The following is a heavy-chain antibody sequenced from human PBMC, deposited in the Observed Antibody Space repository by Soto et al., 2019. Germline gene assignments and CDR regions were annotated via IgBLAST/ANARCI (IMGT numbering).Heavy chain of an antibody. CDR1: GFTFSSYA. V-gene: IGHV3-23*01. CDR3: AKEDDWSSSWGRPSPGGYFQH. Sequence: PGGSLRLSCAASGFTFSSYAMSWVRQAPGKGLEWVSAISGSGGSTYYADSVKGRFTISRDNSKNTLYLQMNSLRAEDTAVYYCAKEDDWSSSWGRPSPGGYFQHWGQGTLVTVSS. CDR2: ISGSGGST. J-gene: IGHJ1*01. D-gene: IGHD6-13*01.